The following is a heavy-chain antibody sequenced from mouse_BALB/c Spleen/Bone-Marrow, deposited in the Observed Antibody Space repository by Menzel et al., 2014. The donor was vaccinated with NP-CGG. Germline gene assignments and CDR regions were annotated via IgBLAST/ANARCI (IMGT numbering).Heavy chain of an antibody. J-gene: IGHJ3*01. V-gene: IGHV1-9*01. Sequence: VQRVESGAELMKPGASVKISCKATGYTFSTYWIEWVKQRPGHGLEWTGEILPGSGTTNYNEKFKGKATFTADTSSNTAYMQLSSLTSEDSAVYYCARLITTGGFAYWGQGTLVTVSA. CDR2: ILPGSGTT. CDR3: ARLITTGGFAY. CDR1: GYTFSTYW. D-gene: IGHD2-4*01.